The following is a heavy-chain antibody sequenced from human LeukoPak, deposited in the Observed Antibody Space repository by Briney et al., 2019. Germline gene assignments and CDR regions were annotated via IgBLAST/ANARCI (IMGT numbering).Heavy chain of an antibody. CDR3: ARDTVTTFGYYYGMDV. CDR1: GGSISSGDYY. V-gene: IGHV4-30-4*01. J-gene: IGHJ6*02. CDR2: IYYSGST. D-gene: IGHD4-17*01. Sequence: SETLSLTCTVSGGSISSGDYYWGWVRQPPGTGLEWIGYIYYSGSTYYNPSLKSRVTISVDTSKNQFSLKLSSVTAADTAVYYCARDTVTTFGYYYGMDVWGQGTTVTVSS.